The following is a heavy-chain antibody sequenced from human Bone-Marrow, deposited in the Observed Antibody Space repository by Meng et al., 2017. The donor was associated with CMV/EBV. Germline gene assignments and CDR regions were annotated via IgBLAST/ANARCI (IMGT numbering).Heavy chain of an antibody. CDR3: ARHRSGYFYYAFDI. J-gene: IGHJ3*02. CDR2: IIPILGIA. V-gene: IGHV1-69*02. CDR1: GGTFSSYT. D-gene: IGHD3-22*01. Sequence: SVKVSCKASGGTFSSYTISWVRQAPGQGLEWMGRIIPILGIANYAQKFQSRVTITADKSTSTAYMELSSLRSEDTAVYYCARHRSGYFYYAFDIWGQGTMVTVSS.